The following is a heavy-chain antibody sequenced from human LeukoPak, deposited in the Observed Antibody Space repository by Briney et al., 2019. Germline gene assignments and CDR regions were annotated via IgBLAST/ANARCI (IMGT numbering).Heavy chain of an antibody. Sequence: SETLSLTCAVYGGSFSGYYWSWIRQPPGKGLGWIGEINHSGSTNYNPSLKSRATISVDTSKNQFSLKLSSVTAADTAVYYCARFEGHYYDSSGYYYHDAFDIWGQGTMVTVSS. CDR2: INHSGST. V-gene: IGHV4-34*01. CDR1: GGSFSGYY. D-gene: IGHD3-22*01. J-gene: IGHJ3*02. CDR3: ARFEGHYYDSSGYYYHDAFDI.